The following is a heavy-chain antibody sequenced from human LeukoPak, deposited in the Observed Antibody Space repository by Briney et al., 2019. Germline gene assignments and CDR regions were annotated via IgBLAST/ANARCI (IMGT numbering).Heavy chain of an antibody. D-gene: IGHD3-10*01. J-gene: IGHJ4*02. CDR1: GYSFTSYW. CDR3: GRVAGTMDYYFDY. Sequence: NRGESLKISCKGSGYSFTSYWIGWVRQMPGKGLEWMGIIYPGDSDTRYSPSFQGQVTISADKSISTAYLQWSSLKASDTAMYYCGRVAGTMDYYFDYWGQGTLVTVSS. V-gene: IGHV5-51*01. CDR2: IYPGDSDT.